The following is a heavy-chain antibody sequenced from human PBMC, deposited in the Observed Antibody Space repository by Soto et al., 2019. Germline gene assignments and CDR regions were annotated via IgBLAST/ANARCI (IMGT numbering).Heavy chain of an antibody. CDR1: GFSFSIYA. CDR2: ISYHGSTE. Sequence: QVQLVESGGGVVQPGRSLRLSCAASGFSFSIYAMHWVRQAPGKGLEWVAVISYHGSTEYYGDSVKGRFTISRANSKNTLYLQMYSLRPEDTAIYYCARGYSYGPNWESDALDIWGQGAMVTVSS. CDR3: ARGYSYGPNWESDALDI. J-gene: IGHJ3*02. D-gene: IGHD5-18*01. V-gene: IGHV3-30-3*01.